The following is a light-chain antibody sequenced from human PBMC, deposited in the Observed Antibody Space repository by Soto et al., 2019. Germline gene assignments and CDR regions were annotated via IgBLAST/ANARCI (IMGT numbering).Light chain of an antibody. J-gene: IGKJ1*01. CDR1: QSVSSY. V-gene: IGKV3-20*01. CDR3: QQYGSSLWT. Sequence: VRTQSPATLSVSAGERATLSCRASQSVSSYLAWYQQKPGQAPRLLIYGASSRATGIPDRFSGSGSGTDFTLTISRLEPEDFAVYYCQQYGSSLWTFGQGTKVDIK. CDR2: GAS.